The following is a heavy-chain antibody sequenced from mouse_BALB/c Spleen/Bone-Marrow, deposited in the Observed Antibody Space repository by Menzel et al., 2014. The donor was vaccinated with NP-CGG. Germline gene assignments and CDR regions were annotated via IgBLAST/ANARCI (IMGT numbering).Heavy chain of an antibody. J-gene: IGHJ3*01. Sequence: QVQLQQSGAELAKPGASVKMSCKASGFPFTTYRMLWFKQRPGQGLEWIGYIDPSTGHTEYNQNFKDKATLTADKSSSTAYMQLSSLTSEDSAVYYCARPYRYDKEFAYWGQGTLVTVSA. V-gene: IGHV1-4*01. CDR2: IDPSTGHT. CDR3: ARPYRYDKEFAY. CDR1: GFPFTTYR. D-gene: IGHD2-14*01.